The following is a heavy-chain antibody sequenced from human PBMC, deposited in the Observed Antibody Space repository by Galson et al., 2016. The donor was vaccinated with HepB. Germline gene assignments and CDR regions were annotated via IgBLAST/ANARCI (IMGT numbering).Heavy chain of an antibody. CDR1: GGTFRSYS. CDR2: IIPGIGIA. V-gene: IGHV1-69*04. D-gene: IGHD5-12*01. Sequence: SVKVSCKASGGTFRSYSVTWVRQAPGQGLEWMGRIIPGIGIANYAQKFQGRVTMTADKSTNTAYMELSTLRSEDTAVYYCARDISAYEPGPFDPWGQGTLVTVSS. CDR3: ARDISAYEPGPFDP. J-gene: IGHJ5*02.